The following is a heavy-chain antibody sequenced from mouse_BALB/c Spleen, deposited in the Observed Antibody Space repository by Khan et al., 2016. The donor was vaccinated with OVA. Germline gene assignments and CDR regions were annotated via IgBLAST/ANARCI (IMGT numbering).Heavy chain of an antibody. V-gene: IGHV1S136*01. J-gene: IGHJ3*01. Sequence: EVQLQQSGPEVIKPGASVKLSCKASGYTFTSYVMHWVKQTPGQGLEWIGYIYPYTAATPYTEKFNGKVTLTLDKSSSTAYMELSSLTSEDSAVYYGARVGTYYVSFVYWGQGTLVTVSA. D-gene: IGHD1-1*01. CDR3: ARVGTYYVSFVY. CDR2: IYPYTAAT. CDR1: GYTFTSYV.